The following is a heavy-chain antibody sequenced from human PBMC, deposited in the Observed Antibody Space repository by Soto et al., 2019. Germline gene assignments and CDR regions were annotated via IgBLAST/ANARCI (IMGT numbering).Heavy chain of an antibody. CDR2: IDSDGSST. V-gene: IGHV3-74*01. Sequence: GGSLRLSCAASGFTYGSYWMNWVRQAPGKGLVWVSRIDSDGSSTTYADSVKGRFTTSRDNAKNTLYLQMSSLRVEDTAVYYCARGRPYGMDVWGQGTTVTVSS. J-gene: IGHJ6*02. CDR3: ARGRPYGMDV. CDR1: GFTYGSYW.